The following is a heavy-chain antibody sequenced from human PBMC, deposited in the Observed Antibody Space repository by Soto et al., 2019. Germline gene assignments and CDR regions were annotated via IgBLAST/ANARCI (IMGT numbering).Heavy chain of an antibody. CDR3: ASKQGDHYGSGIFYKLIDYFYGMDV. D-gene: IGHD3-10*01. J-gene: IGHJ6*02. CDR2: ISGSTRYI. CDR1: GFTFSSYS. Sequence: EVQLVESGGGLVKPGESLRLSCAASGFTFSSYSMNWVRQAPGKGLEWVSSISGSTRYIYYADSVTGRFTISRDNARNSLYLQMNRLRAEDTAVYFCASKQGDHYGSGIFYKLIDYFYGMDVWGQGTTVTVSS. V-gene: IGHV3-21*01.